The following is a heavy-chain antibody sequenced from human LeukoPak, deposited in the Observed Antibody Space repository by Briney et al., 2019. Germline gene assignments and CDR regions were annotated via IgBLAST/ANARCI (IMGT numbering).Heavy chain of an antibody. D-gene: IGHD3-3*01. Sequence: GASVKVSCKASGYTSTSYGISWVRQAPGQGLEWMGWISAYNGNTNYAQKLQGRVTMTTDTSTSTAYMELRSLRSDDTAVYYCARDTGAYYDFWSGPYLIDPWGQGTLVTVSS. CDR2: ISAYNGNT. CDR3: ARDTGAYYDFWSGPYLIDP. V-gene: IGHV1-18*01. J-gene: IGHJ5*02. CDR1: GYTSTSYG.